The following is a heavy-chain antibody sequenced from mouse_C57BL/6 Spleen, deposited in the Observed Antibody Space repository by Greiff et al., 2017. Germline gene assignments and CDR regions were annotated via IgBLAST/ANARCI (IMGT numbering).Heavy chain of an antibody. J-gene: IGHJ2*01. CDR1: GFTFSSYG. CDR3: ARGLRGDYFDY. Sequence: DVKLMASGGDLVKPGGSLKLSCAASGFTFSSYGMSWVRQTPDTRLEWVATISSGGSYTYYPDSVKGRFTISRDNAKNTLYLQMSSLKSEDTAMYYCARGLRGDYFDYWGQGTTLTVSS. V-gene: IGHV5-6*02. CDR2: ISSGGSYT. D-gene: IGHD3-1*01.